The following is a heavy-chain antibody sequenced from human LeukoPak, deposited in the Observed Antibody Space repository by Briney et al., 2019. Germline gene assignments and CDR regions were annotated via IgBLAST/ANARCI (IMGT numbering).Heavy chain of an antibody. CDR2: IYTSGST. J-gene: IGHJ3*02. CDR3: ARDGDIVVVDAFDI. D-gene: IGHD2-2*01. CDR1: GGSISSYY. Sequence: SETLSLTCTVSGGSISSYYWSWIRQPAGKGLEWIGRIYTSGSTNYNPSLKSRVTMSVDTSKNQFSLKLSSVTAADTAVYYCARDGDIVVVDAFDIWGQGTMVTVSS. V-gene: IGHV4-4*07.